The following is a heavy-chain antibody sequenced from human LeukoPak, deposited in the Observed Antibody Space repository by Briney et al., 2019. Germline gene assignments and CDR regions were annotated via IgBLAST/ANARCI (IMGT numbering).Heavy chain of an antibody. CDR2: ISGSGGST. V-gene: IGHV3-23*01. Sequence: GGSLRLSCAASGFTFSSYAMSWVRQAPGEGLEWVSAISGSGGSTYYADPVKGRFTISRDNSKNTLYLQMNSLRAEDTAVYYCAKGATTGYYYYGMDVWGQGTTVTVSS. D-gene: IGHD1-1*01. CDR3: AKGATTGYYYYGMDV. J-gene: IGHJ6*02. CDR1: GFTFSSYA.